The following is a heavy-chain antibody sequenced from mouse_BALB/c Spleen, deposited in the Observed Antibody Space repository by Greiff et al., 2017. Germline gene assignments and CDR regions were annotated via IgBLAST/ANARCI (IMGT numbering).Heavy chain of an antibody. CDR1: GFTFSDYY. J-gene: IGHJ3*01. CDR2: ISDGGSYT. Sequence: EVKLMESGGGLVKPGGSLKLSCEASGFTFSDYYMYWVRQTPEKRLEWVATISDGGSYTYYQDSVKGRFTISRDNAKNTLYLQLSSLKSEDTAMYYCARGDYRYDEAYWGQGTLVTVSA. D-gene: IGHD2-14*01. CDR3: ARGDYRYDEAY. V-gene: IGHV5-4*02.